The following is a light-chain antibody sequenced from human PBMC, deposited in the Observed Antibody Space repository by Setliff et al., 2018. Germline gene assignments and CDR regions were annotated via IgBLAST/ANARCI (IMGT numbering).Light chain of an antibody. CDR1: SSDVGAYNY. CDR2: DVT. CDR3: CSFAGTYYV. V-gene: IGLV2-11*01. J-gene: IGLJ1*01. Sequence: QSALAQPRSASGSPGQSVTISCTGTSSDVGAYNYVSWYQHHPGKVPKLMVYDVTKRPSGVPDRFSGSKSGNTASLTISGLQAEDEADYYCCSFAGTYYVFGSGTKVTVL.